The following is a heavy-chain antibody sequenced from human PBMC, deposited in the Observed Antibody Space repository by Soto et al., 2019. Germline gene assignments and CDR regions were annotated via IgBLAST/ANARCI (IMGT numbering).Heavy chain of an antibody. V-gene: IGHV1-2*02. CDR3: ASSPINYYDSSGYAFDI. J-gene: IGHJ3*02. CDR1: GYTFTGYY. CDR2: INPNSGGT. D-gene: IGHD3-22*01. Sequence: ASVKVSCKASGYTFTGYYMHWVRQAPGQGLEWMGWINPNSGGTNYAQKFQGRVTMTRDTSISTAYMELSRLRSDDTAVYYGASSPINYYDSSGYAFDIWGQGTMVTVSS.